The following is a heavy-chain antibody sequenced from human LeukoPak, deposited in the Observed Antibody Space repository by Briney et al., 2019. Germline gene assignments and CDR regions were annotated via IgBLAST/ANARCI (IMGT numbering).Heavy chain of an antibody. D-gene: IGHD4-17*01. J-gene: IGHJ5*02. CDR2: ISHGGGT. Sequence: SETLSLTCAVYGGSFSGYYWSWIRQPPGKGLEWIGEISHGGGTNYNPSLKSRVTISVDTSKNQFSLKLSSVTAADTAVYYCVRFMVRMTTDWFDPWAREPWSPSPQ. CDR1: GGSFSGYY. CDR3: VRFMVRMTTDWFDP. V-gene: IGHV4-34*01.